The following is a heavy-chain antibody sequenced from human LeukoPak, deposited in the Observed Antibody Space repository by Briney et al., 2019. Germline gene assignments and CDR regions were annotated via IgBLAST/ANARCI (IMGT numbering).Heavy chain of an antibody. CDR2: IRSKAYGGTT. D-gene: IGHD4-11*01. Sequence: PGGSLRLSCTASGFTFGDYAMSWVRQAPGKGLEWVGFIRSKAYGGTTEYAASVKGRFTISRDDSKSIAYLQMNSLKTEDTAVYYCARSMTTVTNWFDPWGQGTLVTVSS. CDR1: GFTFGDYA. V-gene: IGHV3-49*04. J-gene: IGHJ5*02. CDR3: ARSMTTVTNWFDP.